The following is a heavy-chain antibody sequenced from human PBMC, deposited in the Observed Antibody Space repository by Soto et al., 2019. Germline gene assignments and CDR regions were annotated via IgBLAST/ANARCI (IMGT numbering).Heavy chain of an antibody. Sequence: EVQLVESGGGLVQPGESLRLSCEASGFTFSNYWMSWVRQAPGKGLEWVANIKEDGSEKYYVDSVKGRFTISRDNAKSSLYLQMNSLRAEDTAVYYCARDFRGAFDYWGQGTLVTVSS. J-gene: IGHJ4*02. CDR1: GFTFSNYW. CDR3: ARDFRGAFDY. D-gene: IGHD3-10*01. CDR2: IKEDGSEK. V-gene: IGHV3-7*05.